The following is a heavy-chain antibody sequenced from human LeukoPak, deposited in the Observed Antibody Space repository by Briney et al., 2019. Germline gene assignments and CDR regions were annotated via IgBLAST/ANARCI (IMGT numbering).Heavy chain of an antibody. J-gene: IGHJ5*02. CDR1: GGSVSSGSYY. CDR2: IYYSGST. V-gene: IGHV4-61*01. Sequence: TSETLSLTCTVSGGSVSSGSYYWSWIRQPPGKGLEWIGYIYYSGSTNYNPSLKSRVTISVDTSKNQFSLKLSSVTAADTAVYYCARDIEGAAKDWFEPWGQGTLVTVSS. CDR3: ARDIEGAAKDWFEP. D-gene: IGHD5-18*01.